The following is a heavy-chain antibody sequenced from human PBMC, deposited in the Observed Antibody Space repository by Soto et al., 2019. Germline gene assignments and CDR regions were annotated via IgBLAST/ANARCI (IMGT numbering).Heavy chain of an antibody. D-gene: IGHD2-2*01. CDR1: GGSINSSSYC. CDR3: ASVIVVVPAALRWFDP. J-gene: IGHJ5*02. CDR2: IYHSGSS. Sequence: PSETLSLTCSVSGGSINSSSYCWGWIRQPPGKGLEWIGSIYHSGSSYYNPSLKSRVTISVETSKNLFSLKLTSVTAADTAVYYCASVIVVVPAALRWFDPWGQGTLVTVSS. V-gene: IGHV4-39*01.